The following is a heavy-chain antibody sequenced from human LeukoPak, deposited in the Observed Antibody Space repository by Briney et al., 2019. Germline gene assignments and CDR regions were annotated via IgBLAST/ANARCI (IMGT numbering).Heavy chain of an antibody. CDR1: GFTFSSYG. CDR2: IWYDGSNK. D-gene: IGHD6-6*01. Sequence: GGSLRLSCAASGFTFSSYGVHWVRQAPGKGLEWVAVIWYDGSNKYYADSVKGRFTISRDNSKNTLYLQMNSLRAEDTAVYYCAKDGYSSSAPFDYWGQGTLVTVSS. J-gene: IGHJ4*02. CDR3: AKDGYSSSAPFDY. V-gene: IGHV3-33*06.